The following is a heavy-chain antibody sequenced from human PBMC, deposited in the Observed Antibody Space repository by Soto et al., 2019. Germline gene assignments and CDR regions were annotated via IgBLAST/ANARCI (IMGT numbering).Heavy chain of an antibody. Sequence: LSCATCGFSFSNPWLSWVPQAPGKGLEWVGRIKSKTDGGTTDYAAPVKGRFTISRDDSKNTLYLQMNSLKTEDTAGCYCTTGSPDAFDIWGQGTMVT. CDR1: GFSFSNPW. CDR2: IKSKTDGGTT. J-gene: IGHJ3*02. CDR3: TTGSPDAFDI. V-gene: IGHV3-15*01.